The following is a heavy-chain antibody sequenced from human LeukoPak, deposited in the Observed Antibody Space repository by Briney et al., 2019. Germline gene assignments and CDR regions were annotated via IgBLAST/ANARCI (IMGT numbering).Heavy chain of an antibody. CDR3: AREGTAMGPVTPYYYYGMDV. CDR2: INPSGGST. V-gene: IGHV1-46*01. D-gene: IGHD5-18*01. CDR1: GYIFTSYY. Sequence: ASVKVSCKASGYIFTSYYMHWVRQAPGQGLEWMGIINPSGGSTSYAQKFQGRVTMTRDTSTSTVYMELSSLRSEDTAVYYCAREGTAMGPVTPYYYYGMDVWGQGTTVTVSS. J-gene: IGHJ6*02.